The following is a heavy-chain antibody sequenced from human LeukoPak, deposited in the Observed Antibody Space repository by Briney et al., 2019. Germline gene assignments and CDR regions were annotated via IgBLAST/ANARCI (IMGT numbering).Heavy chain of an antibody. CDR2: IDNAGSIT. V-gene: IGHV3-74*03. CDR1: GFTFSNYW. Sequence: GGSLRLSCAASGFTFSNYWIHWVRQAPGKGLVWVSRIDNAGSITTYADSVKGRFTISGDNAENTLYLQMNSLRVEDTAVYYCVRSAFHAGSGNYYDYWGQGTLVTVSS. D-gene: IGHD3-22*01. J-gene: IGHJ4*02. CDR3: VRSAFHAGSGNYYDY.